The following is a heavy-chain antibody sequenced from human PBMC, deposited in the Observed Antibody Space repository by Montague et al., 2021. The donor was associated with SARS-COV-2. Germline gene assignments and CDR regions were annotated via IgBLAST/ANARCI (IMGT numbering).Heavy chain of an antibody. CDR2: ISISVYTM. D-gene: IGHD3-16*02. CDR1: GFTFSNHD. V-gene: IGHV3-48*03. J-gene: IGHJ3*02. Sequence: SLRLSCAASGFTFSNHDMNWVRLAPGKGPEWVSYISISVYTMSYAGSVKGRVTISRDSGKNPLYVQMNSLRVDDTAVYYCTRAYRSIVGYGLDIWGQGTKVTVSS. CDR3: TRAYRSIVGYGLDI.